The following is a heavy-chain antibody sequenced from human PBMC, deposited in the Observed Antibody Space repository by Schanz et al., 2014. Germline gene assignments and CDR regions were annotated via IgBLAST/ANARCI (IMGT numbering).Heavy chain of an antibody. CDR2: ISYDGSNK. J-gene: IGHJ1*01. CDR3: ATGRAASNFGSEYFLY. Sequence: QVQLVESGGGVVQPGRSLRLSCAASRFTFSSYTMHWVRQAPGNGLEWVALISYDGSNKYYADSVKGRFAISRENSKNTMFLQMSSLRPEDTAVYYCATGRAASNFGSEYFLYWGQGTLVTVSS. D-gene: IGHD6-13*01. CDR1: RFTFSSYT. V-gene: IGHV3-30*09.